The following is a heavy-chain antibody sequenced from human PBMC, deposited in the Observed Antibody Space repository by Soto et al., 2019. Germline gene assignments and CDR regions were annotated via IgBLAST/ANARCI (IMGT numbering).Heavy chain of an antibody. CDR3: ARWEPAAGDY. J-gene: IGHJ4*02. V-gene: IGHV4-31*03. CDR1: GGSISSGYYY. D-gene: IGHD1-26*01. Sequence: PSETLSLTCTFSGGSISSGYYYWSWIRQHPGKGLEWIGYIYYSGSTYYNPSLKSRVTISVDTSKNQFSLKLSSVTAADTAVYYCARWEPAAGDYWGQGTLVTVSS. CDR2: IYYSGST.